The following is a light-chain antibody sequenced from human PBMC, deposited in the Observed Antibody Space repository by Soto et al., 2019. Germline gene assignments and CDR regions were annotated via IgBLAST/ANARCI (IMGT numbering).Light chain of an antibody. CDR1: QDISSS. J-gene: IGKJ5*01. Sequence: DIQLTQSPSFLSASVGDRVTITCRASQDISSSLAWYQQKPGKAPKLLIYAASTLQSGVPSRFSGSGSGTDFTLSISSVQPEDFATYFCQQSYMDPITFGQGTRLEIK. CDR2: AAS. V-gene: IGKV1-9*01. CDR3: QQSYMDPIT.